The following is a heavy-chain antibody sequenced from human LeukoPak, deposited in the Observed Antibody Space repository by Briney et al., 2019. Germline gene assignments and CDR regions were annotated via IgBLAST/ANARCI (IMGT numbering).Heavy chain of an antibody. CDR2: ISSSCSTI. CDR1: GFTLSSYN. CDR3: ARLEYSYVSGNYYKLFDY. V-gene: IGHV3-48*02. J-gene: IGHJ4*02. D-gene: IGHD3-10*01. Sequence: GGSLRLSCAASGFTLSSYNMNWVRQAPGKGLEWVSDISSSCSTIYFADSVKGRFTISRNNAENSLYLQMTSLGDEDTPVYYCARLEYSYVSGNYYKLFDYWGQGPLVTVCS.